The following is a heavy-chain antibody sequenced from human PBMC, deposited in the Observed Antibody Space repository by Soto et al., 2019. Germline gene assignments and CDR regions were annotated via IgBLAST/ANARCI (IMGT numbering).Heavy chain of an antibody. CDR3: ARRIVHCTNGVCYTYWFDP. V-gene: IGHV4-39*01. D-gene: IGHD2-8*01. CDR2: IYYSGST. J-gene: IGHJ5*02. Sequence: QLQLQESGPGLVKPSETLSLTYTVSGGSISSSSYYWGWIRQPPGKGLEWIGSIYYSGSTYYNPSLKSRVTISVDTSKNQFSLKLSSVTAADTAVYYCARRIVHCTNGVCYTYWFDPWGQGTLVTVSS. CDR1: GGSISSSSYY.